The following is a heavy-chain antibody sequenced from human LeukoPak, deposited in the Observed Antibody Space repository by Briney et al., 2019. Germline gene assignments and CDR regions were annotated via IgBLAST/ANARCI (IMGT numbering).Heavy chain of an antibody. J-gene: IGHJ6*03. CDR2: IKQDGSEE. Sequence: GGSLRLSCAASGFTFSSYWMSWVRQAPGKGLEWVANIKQDGSEEYYVDSVKGRFTISRNNARNSLYLQMNSLRAEDTAVYYCARDLIAVAGNYYMDVWGKGTTVTVSS. CDR1: GFTFSSYW. CDR3: ARDLIAVAGNYYMDV. D-gene: IGHD6-19*01. V-gene: IGHV3-7*01.